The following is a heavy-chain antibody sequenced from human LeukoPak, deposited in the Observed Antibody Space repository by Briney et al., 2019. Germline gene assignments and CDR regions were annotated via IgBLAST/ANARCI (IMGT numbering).Heavy chain of an antibody. CDR3: ARGEAVAGGGDFDY. V-gene: IGHV4-59*01. D-gene: IGHD6-19*01. Sequence: PGGSLRLSCAASGFTFSGYWMSWIRQPPGKGLEWIGYIYYSGSTNYNPSLKSRVTISVDTSKNQFSLKLSSVTAADTAVYYCARGEAVAGGGDFDYWGQGTLVTVSS. J-gene: IGHJ4*02. CDR2: IYYSGST. CDR1: GFTFSGYW.